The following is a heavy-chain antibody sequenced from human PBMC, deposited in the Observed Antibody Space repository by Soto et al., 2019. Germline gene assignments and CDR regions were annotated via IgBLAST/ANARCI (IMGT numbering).Heavy chain of an antibody. CDR2: FIPIFGTA. J-gene: IGHJ6*02. D-gene: IGHD6-19*01. Sequence: SVKVSCKASGGTFSSYAISWVRQAPGQGLEWMGGFIPIFGTANYAQKFQGRVTITADESTSTAYMELSSLRSEDTAVYYCARDSIAVAGSVTGGYYYYYGMDVWGQGTTVTVSS. CDR3: ARDSIAVAGSVTGGYYYYYGMDV. CDR1: GGTFSSYA. V-gene: IGHV1-69*13.